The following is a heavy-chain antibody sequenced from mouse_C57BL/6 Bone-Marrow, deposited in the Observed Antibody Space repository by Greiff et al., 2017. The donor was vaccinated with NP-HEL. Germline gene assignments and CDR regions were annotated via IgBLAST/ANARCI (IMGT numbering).Heavy chain of an antibody. CDR2: IYPGDGDT. CDR3: ARHYSNFFAY. D-gene: IGHD2-5*01. CDR1: GYAFSSSW. V-gene: IGHV1-82*01. J-gene: IGHJ3*01. Sequence: VQLQESGPELVKPGASVKISCKASGYAFSSSWMNWVKQRPGKGLEWIGRIYPGDGDTNYNGKFKGKATLTADKSSSTAYMQLSSLTSVDSAVYFCARHYSNFFAYWGQGTLVTVSA.